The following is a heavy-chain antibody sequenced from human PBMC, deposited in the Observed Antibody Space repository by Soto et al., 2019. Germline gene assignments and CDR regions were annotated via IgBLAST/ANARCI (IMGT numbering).Heavy chain of an antibody. Sequence: QVHLVQSGAEVRKPGASVKVSCKGSGYTFTSYGIAWVRQAPGQGLEWMGGISAHNDNTNYAQKVQGSVTLTRDTSTSTAYMELRNLRCEDTAVYYCARGRYGDYWGQGALVTVSS. D-gene: IGHD1-1*01. CDR1: GYTFTSYG. J-gene: IGHJ4*02. CDR3: ARGRYGDY. CDR2: ISAHNDNT. V-gene: IGHV1-18*01.